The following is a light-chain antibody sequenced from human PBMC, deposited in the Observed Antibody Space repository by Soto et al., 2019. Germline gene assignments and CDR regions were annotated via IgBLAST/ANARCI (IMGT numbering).Light chain of an antibody. CDR2: DAS. J-gene: IGKJ5*01. V-gene: IGKV3-11*01. CDR1: QSVSRY. Sequence: EIVLTQSPGTLSLSPGERATLSCRASQSVSRYLAWYQQKPGQAPRLLIYDASNRATGIPARFSGSGSGTDFTLTISRLEPEDFAVYYCQQYAGPPTTFGQGTRLEIK. CDR3: QQYAGPPTT.